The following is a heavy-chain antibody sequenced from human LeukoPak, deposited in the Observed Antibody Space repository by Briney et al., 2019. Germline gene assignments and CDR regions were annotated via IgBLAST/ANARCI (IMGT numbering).Heavy chain of an antibody. CDR2: ISGSSTYI. J-gene: IGHJ3*01. Sequence: GGSLTLSCAASGFTFSSYSMNWVRQAPGKGLEWVSSISGSSTYIYYADSVKGRFTISRDNTKNSLYLQMDSLRAEDTAVYYCARGFRAFDFWAQGTMVTASS. CDR1: GFTFSSYS. CDR3: ARGFRAFDF. V-gene: IGHV3-21*01.